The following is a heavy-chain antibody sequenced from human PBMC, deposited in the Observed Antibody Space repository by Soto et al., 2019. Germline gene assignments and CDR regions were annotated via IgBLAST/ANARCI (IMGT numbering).Heavy chain of an antibody. Sequence: QVQLQESGPGLVKPSQTLSLTCTVSGGSISSGGYYWSWIRQHPGKGLEWIGYIYYSGSTYYNPSLQSRVTISVDMSKNQFTLKLNSVTAADTAMSYCTAPEKGVTRDWYFALWGRGTLVTVSS. CDR3: TAPEKGVTRDWYFAL. J-gene: IGHJ2*01. D-gene: IGHD4-17*01. V-gene: IGHV4-31*03. CDR2: IYYSGST. CDR1: GGSISSGGYY.